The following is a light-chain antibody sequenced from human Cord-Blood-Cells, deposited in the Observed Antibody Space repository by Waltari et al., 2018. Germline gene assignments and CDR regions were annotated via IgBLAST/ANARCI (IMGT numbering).Light chain of an antibody. J-gene: IGLJ2*01. CDR2: DVS. CDR1: SSDDGRNSV. V-gene: IGLV2-14*01. CDR3: SSYTSSSTLV. Sequence: QSALTHPASLSGAPRPSVPTSCTGPSSDDGRNSVVPWHTQPPGKAPKLMIYDVSNRPSGFSNRFSGSKSGNTASLTISGLQAEDEADYYCSSYTSSSTLVFGGGTKLTVL.